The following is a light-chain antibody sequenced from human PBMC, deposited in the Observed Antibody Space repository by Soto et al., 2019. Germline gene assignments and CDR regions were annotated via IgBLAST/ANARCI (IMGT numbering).Light chain of an antibody. CDR2: DAS. CDR3: QQCATAPLT. Sequence: EIVLTQSPGTLSLSPGERATLSCRASQSVTNNYVAWYQQKPGQAPRLLIHDASSRATGIPDRFSGSGSGTDFTLTISRLEPEDFAVYFCQQCATAPLTFGQGTRVDI. CDR1: QSVTNNY. J-gene: IGKJ1*01. V-gene: IGKV3-20*01.